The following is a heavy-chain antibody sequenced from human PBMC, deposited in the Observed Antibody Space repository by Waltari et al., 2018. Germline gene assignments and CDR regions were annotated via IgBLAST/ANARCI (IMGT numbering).Heavy chain of an antibody. CDR3: ARDRTTMAARPGDY. V-gene: IGHV1-2*02. CDR1: GYIFTNYY. Sequence: QVLLVQSGAEVKKPGASVKVSCKASGYIFTNYYLHWVQQAPGQGPEWMGWVNPDTGNANYAHNFRGRVTMTWDTSINTAFMDLSGLKSDDTAVYYCARDRTTMAARPGDYWGQGTLVTVSS. CDR2: VNPDTGNA. J-gene: IGHJ4*02. D-gene: IGHD6-6*01.